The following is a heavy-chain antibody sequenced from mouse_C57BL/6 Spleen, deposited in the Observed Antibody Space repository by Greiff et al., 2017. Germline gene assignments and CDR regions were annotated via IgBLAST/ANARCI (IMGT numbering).Heavy chain of an antibody. Sequence: QVLLQQPGAELVRPGSSVKLSCKASGYTFTSYWMHWVKQRPIQGLEWIGNIDPSDSETHYNQKFKDKATLTVDNSSSTAYMQLSSLTAEASAVYYCERHLYDDYYCDYWGQGTTLTVSS. D-gene: IGHD2-4*01. CDR2: IDPSDSET. CDR1: GYTFTSYW. CDR3: ERHLYDDYYCDY. V-gene: IGHV1-52*01. J-gene: IGHJ2*01.